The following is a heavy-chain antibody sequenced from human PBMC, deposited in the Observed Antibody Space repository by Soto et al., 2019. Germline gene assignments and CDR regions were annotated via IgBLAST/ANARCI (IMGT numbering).Heavy chain of an antibody. CDR3: ARDMDYYYCSGTGNGHGV. CDR1: GYTFTAYC. Sequence: QVQLVQSGAEVKKPGASVRVSCKASGYTFTAYCVQWVRQAPGQGLQWMGWINPNSGDTKYAQEFQGRVTLTRDTSISTVYMELSRLTSDDTAVYYCARDMDYYYCSGTGNGHGVWGQGTTVTVYS. D-gene: IGHD3-10*01. J-gene: IGHJ6*02. CDR2: INPNSGDT. V-gene: IGHV1-2*02.